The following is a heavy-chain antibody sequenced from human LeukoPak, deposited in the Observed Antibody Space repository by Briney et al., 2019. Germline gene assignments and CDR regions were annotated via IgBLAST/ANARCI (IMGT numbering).Heavy chain of an antibody. D-gene: IGHD4-17*01. Sequence: GGSLRLSCAVSGFTVSSNYMSWVRRAPGKGLEWVSVIYSGGSTYYADSVKGRFTISRDNSKNTLYLQMNSLRAEDTAVYYCASYGDYTDYWGQGTLVTVSS. V-gene: IGHV3-66*01. CDR2: IYSGGST. CDR3: ASYGDYTDY. J-gene: IGHJ4*02. CDR1: GFTVSSNY.